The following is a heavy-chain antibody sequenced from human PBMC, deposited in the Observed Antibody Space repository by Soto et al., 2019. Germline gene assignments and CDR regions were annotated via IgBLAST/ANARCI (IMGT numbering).Heavy chain of an antibody. V-gene: IGHV3-9*01. Sequence: GGSLRLSCAASGFTFDDYAMHWVRQAPGKGLEWVSGISWNSGSIGYADSVKGRFTISRDNAKNSLYLQMNSLRAEGTALYYCAKVGYSSSWFDYWGQGTLVTVSS. CDR1: GFTFDDYA. J-gene: IGHJ4*02. CDR2: ISWNSGSI. D-gene: IGHD6-13*01. CDR3: AKVGYSSSWFDY.